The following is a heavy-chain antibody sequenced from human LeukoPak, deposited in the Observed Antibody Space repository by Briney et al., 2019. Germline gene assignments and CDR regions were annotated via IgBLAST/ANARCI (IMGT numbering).Heavy chain of an antibody. CDR1: GGSISSSSYY. CDR3: ARRDRDIVVVPADIQFDY. V-gene: IGHV4-39*01. CDR2: IYYSGST. D-gene: IGHD2-2*01. Sequence: SETLSLTCTVSGGSISSSSYYWGWIRQPPGKGLEWIRSIYYSGSTYYNPSLKSRVTISVDTSKNQFSLKLSSVTAADTAVYYCARRDRDIVVVPADIQFDYWGQGTLVTVSS. J-gene: IGHJ4*02.